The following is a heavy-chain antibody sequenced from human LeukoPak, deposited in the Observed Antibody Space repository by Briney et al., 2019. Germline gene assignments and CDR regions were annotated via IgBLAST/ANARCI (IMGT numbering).Heavy chain of an antibody. CDR1: GFTVSRNY. V-gene: IGHV3-66*02. CDR3: ARIVTTATTRYFQH. D-gene: IGHD4-17*01. CDR2: ISNDGKT. Sequence: GGSLRLSCAASGFTVSRNYMMWVRQAPGKGLEWVSVISNDGKTNYADSVKGRFTISKDNSKNTVYLQMNNLRNEDTAVYYCARIVTTATTRYFQHWGQGTLVTVSS. J-gene: IGHJ1*01.